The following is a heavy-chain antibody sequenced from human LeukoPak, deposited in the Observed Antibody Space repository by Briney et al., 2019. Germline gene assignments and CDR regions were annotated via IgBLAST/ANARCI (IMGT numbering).Heavy chain of an antibody. V-gene: IGHV3-7*01. CDR1: GFTFSNYW. CDR3: AREISSWYRTEGRFDP. Sequence: PGGSLRLSCAPSGFTFSNYWMSWDRQAPGKGLEWVANIKQDGSEKYYVDSVRGRFTISRDNAKNSLYLQMNSLRAEDTAMYYCAREISSWYRTEGRFDPWGQGTPVTVSS. J-gene: IGHJ5*02. D-gene: IGHD6-13*01. CDR2: IKQDGSEK.